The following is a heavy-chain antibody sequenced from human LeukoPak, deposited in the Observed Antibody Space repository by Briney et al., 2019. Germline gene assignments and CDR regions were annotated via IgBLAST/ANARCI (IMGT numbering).Heavy chain of an antibody. CDR1: GFSLSDYW. Sequence: GGSLRLSCVGSGFSLSDYWMHWVRQTPGKGLMWVSRITSDGSTTWYADSEKGRFTVSRDNAKNTLFLEMNSLRDEDTAVYYCAGDYIWGRLFWGQGTLVTVSS. V-gene: IGHV3-74*01. CDR2: ITSDGSTT. D-gene: IGHD3-16*01. CDR3: AGDYIWGRLF. J-gene: IGHJ4*01.